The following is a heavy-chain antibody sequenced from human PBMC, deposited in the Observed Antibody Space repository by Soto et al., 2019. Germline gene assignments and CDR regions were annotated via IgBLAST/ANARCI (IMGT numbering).Heavy chain of an antibody. CDR2: ISYDGSNK. CDR1: GFTFSSYA. CDR3: AKDILAAKTRGPYYYYGMAV. V-gene: IGHV3-30-3*01. Sequence: GGSLRLSCAASGFTFSSYAMHWVRQAPGKGLEWVAVISYDGSNKYYADSVKGRFTISRDNSKNTLYLQMNSLRAEDTAVYYCAKDILAAKTRGPYYYYGMAVWGQGTTVTVSS. J-gene: IGHJ6*02. D-gene: IGHD6-13*01.